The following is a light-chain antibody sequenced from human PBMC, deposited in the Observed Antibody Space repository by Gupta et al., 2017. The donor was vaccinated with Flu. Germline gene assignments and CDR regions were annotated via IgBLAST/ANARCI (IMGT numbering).Light chain of an antibody. Sequence: IQMTQSPSSLSASVGDRVTITCRASQGIINNLAWFQQKPGQAPKSLIHDASSLQSGVPARFSGSGSRTDFTLTISSLQPEDVATYYCQHENSSPNTFGQGTQMDIK. CDR2: DAS. J-gene: IGKJ5*01. V-gene: IGKV1-16*01. CDR3: QHENSSPNT. CDR1: QGIINN.